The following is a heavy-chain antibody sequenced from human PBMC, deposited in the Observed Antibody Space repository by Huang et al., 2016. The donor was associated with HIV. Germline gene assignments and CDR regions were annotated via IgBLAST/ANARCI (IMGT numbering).Heavy chain of an antibody. J-gene: IGHJ4*02. V-gene: IGHV1-69*13. D-gene: IGHD3-22*01. CDR3: AREYYYDNSGYYFDY. Sequence: QVQPVQSGAEVKKPGSSVKASCKAYGGTFTTYTNTWVRQAPGQGLEWMGGIIPNSGTPNSAQKCQGRVTITADESTSTAYMELSSRRSEDTAVYYCAREYYYDNSGYYFDYWGQGTLVTVSS. CDR2: IIPNSGTP. CDR1: GGTFTTYT.